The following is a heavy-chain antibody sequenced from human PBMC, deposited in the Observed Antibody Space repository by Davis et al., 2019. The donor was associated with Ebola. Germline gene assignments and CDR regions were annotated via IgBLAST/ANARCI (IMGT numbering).Heavy chain of an antibody. J-gene: IGHJ3*02. V-gene: IGHV3-74*01. CDR1: GFTFSSYT. D-gene: IGHD2-15*01. Sequence: GESLKISCAASGFTFSSYTMSWVRQAPGKGLMWVSRVNGGGTDTGYADFVKGRFTISRDNAKNKLYLQMNSLRADDTAVYYCANDKWSLDIRGQGTMVTVSS. CDR2: VNGGGTDT. CDR3: ANDKWSLDI.